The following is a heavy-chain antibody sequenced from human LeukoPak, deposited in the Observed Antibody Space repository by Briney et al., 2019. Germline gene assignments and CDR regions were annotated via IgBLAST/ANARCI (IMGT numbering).Heavy chain of an antibody. CDR1: GFTFSSYS. CDR2: ITGSGGGT. D-gene: IGHD3-9*01. CDR3: AKWGDYDVLTGYYDPDY. Sequence: GGSLRLSCAASGFTFSSYSMNWVRQAPGKGLEWVSAITGSGGGTYYADSVKGRFTISRDNSKNTLYLQMNSLRAEDTAVYYCAKWGDYDVLTGYYDPDYWGQGTLVTVSS. V-gene: IGHV3-23*01. J-gene: IGHJ4*02.